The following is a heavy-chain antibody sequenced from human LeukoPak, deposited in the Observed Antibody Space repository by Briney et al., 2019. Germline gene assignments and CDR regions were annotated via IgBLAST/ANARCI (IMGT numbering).Heavy chain of an antibody. CDR2: IWSDGTNQ. D-gene: IGHD4-11*01. V-gene: IGHV3-33*03. J-gene: IGHJ4*02. CDR3: AKDAQRGFDYSNSLEH. Sequence: GTSLRLSCQTSGFTFSHYGMHWVRQAPGKGLEWVAVIWSDGTNQYYADSVKGRFTISRDNFENMVSLQMNRLRAEDTAVYYRAKDAQRGFDYSNSLEHWGQGSLVTVSS. CDR1: GFTFSHYG.